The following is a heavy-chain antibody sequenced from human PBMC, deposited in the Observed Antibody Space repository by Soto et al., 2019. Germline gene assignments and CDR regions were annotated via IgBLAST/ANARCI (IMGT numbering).Heavy chain of an antibody. CDR3: ARDTGVVAFDY. Sequence: SETLSLTCTVSGGSISSSSYYWGWIRQPPGKGLEWIGYIYYSGSTNYNPSLKSRVTISVDTSKNQFSLKLSSVTAADTAVYYCARDTGVVAFDYWGQGTLVTVSS. J-gene: IGHJ4*02. CDR1: GGSISSSSYY. CDR2: IYYSGST. V-gene: IGHV4-61*01. D-gene: IGHD2-15*01.